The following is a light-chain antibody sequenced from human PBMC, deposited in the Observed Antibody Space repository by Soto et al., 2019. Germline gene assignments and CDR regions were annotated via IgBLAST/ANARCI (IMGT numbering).Light chain of an antibody. CDR1: QAISNY. J-gene: IGKJ3*01. V-gene: IGKV1-27*01. Sequence: DIQMTQSPSSLSASVGDRVTITCRATQAISNYLAWYHQKPGEVPKLLIYGASTLQSGVPSRFSGSGSGTDFTLTISSLQPEDVATYYCQHYHSPPFTFGPGTKVDIK. CDR2: GAS. CDR3: QHYHSPPFT.